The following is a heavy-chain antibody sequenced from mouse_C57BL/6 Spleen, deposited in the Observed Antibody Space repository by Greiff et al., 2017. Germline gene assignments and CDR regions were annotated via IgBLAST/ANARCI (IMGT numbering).Heavy chain of an antibody. Sequence: VQLQQSGAELAKPGASVTLSCKASGYTFTSYWMHWVKQRTGPGLEWIGSINTSSGYTKYNQKFKDKATLTANKSSSTAYMQLSSLTYEDSAVYYCSNIYYDYEFDYWGQGTTLTVSS. D-gene: IGHD2-4*01. CDR2: INTSSGYT. V-gene: IGHV1-7*01. CDR3: SNIYYDYEFDY. CDR1: GYTFTSYW. J-gene: IGHJ2*01.